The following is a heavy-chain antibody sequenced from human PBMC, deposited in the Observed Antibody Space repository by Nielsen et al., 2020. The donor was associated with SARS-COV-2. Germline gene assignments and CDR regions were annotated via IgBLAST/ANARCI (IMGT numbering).Heavy chain of an antibody. J-gene: IGHJ6*02. CDR3: ARQPSDYYGMDV. V-gene: IGHV5-51*01. CDR1: GYMFSSFW. CDR2: IDPGESDT. Sequence: GESLKIFCKGSGYMFSSFWISWVRQMPGKGLEWMGIIDPGESDTRYSPSFQGQVTISVDKSTTTAYLQWSSLKASDTAIYYCARQPSDYYGMDVWGQGTSVIVSS.